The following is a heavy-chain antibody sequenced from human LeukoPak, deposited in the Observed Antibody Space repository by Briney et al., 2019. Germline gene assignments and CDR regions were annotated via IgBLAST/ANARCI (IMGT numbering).Heavy chain of an antibody. CDR2: VYNRGTT. V-gene: IGHV4-59*01. J-gene: IGHJ5*02. Sequence: SETLSLTCSVSGGSINSYYWSWIRQSPMKGLEWIGSVYNRGTTYYNPSLKSRVTISGDTSKNQLSLRMTYVTTADTSVYFCARDYGGNSGEFDPWGQGTLVTVSS. CDR3: ARDYGGNSGEFDP. D-gene: IGHD4-23*01. CDR1: GGSINSYY.